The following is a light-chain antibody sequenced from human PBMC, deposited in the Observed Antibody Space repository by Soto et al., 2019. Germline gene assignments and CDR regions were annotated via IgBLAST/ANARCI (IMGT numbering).Light chain of an antibody. CDR2: DAS. J-gene: IGKJ4*01. V-gene: IGKV3-11*01. CDR3: QHRSTWPPRLP. Sequence: VLTQSPATLSLSTGERATLSCMASQSVSTYLAWYQQKPGQAPRLLIYDASKTATGIPARFSGSGSGTDFTLTITSLESEDFAVYYCQHRSTWPPRLPFGGGTKVAIK. CDR1: QSVSTY.